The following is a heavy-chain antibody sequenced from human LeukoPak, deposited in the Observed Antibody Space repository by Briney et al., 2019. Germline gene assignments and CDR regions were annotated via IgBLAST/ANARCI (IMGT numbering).Heavy chain of an antibody. J-gene: IGHJ4*02. CDR2: INHSGST. D-gene: IGHD2-8*01. CDR1: GGSFSDYY. V-gene: IGHV4-34*01. CDR3: AGRTCTNGVCYMYGFDY. Sequence: SETLSLTCAVYGGSFSDYYWSWIRQPPGKGLEWIGEINHSGSTNYNPSLKSRVTISVDTSKNQFSLKLSSVTAADTAVYYCAGRTCTNGVCYMYGFDYWGQGTLVTVSS.